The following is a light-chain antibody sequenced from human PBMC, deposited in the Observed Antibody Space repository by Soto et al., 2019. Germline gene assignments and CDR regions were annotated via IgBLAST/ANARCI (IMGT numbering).Light chain of an antibody. V-gene: IGLV2-14*01. Sequence: QSVLTQPASVSGSPGQSITISCTGTSSDVGGYNYVSWYQQHPGKAPKLMIYEVSNRPSGVSNRFSGSKSDNTASLTTSGLQAEDEADYYCSSYTSSSTAVFGTGTKVTVL. J-gene: IGLJ1*01. CDR1: SSDVGGYNY. CDR2: EVS. CDR3: SSYTSSSTAV.